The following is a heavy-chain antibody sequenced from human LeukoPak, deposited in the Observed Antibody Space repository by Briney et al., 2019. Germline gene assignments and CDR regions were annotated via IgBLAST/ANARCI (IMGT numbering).Heavy chain of an antibody. CDR2: INTDGSST. V-gene: IGHV3-74*01. CDR3: ATRLDSNFDY. J-gene: IGHJ4*02. Sequence: GGSLRLSCAASGFTFSSYWMHWVRQAPGKGLLWVSRINTDGSSTYYADSVKGRFTISRDNAKNSLYLQMNSLRAEDTAVYYCATRLDSNFDYWGQGTLVTVSS. D-gene: IGHD2-15*01. CDR1: GFTFSSYW.